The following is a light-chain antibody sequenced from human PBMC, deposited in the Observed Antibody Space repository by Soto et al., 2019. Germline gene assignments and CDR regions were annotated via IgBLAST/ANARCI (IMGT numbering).Light chain of an antibody. CDR2: DVS. J-gene: IGLJ3*02. CDR3: SSSTSSSTFGV. CDR1: SSDVGGYNY. V-gene: IGLV2-14*01. Sequence: QSALTQPASVSGSPGQSITISCTGTSSDVGGYNYVSWYQQHPGKAPKLMIYDVSNRPSGVSNRFSGSKSGNTASLTISGLQADDEADYYCSSSTSSSTFGVFGGGTKVTVL.